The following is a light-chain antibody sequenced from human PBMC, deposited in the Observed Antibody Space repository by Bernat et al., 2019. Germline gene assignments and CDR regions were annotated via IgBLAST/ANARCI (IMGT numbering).Light chain of an antibody. J-gene: IGLJ3*02. Sequence: SYDLTQPPSVSVSPGQTASITCTGDRLGNKFTCWYQQRPGQTPVLVIYRDNKRPSGIPERFSGSHSGNTATLTISGTQAIDEADYYCQAWDSSTGVFGGGTRLTVL. CDR1: RLGNKF. V-gene: IGLV3-1*01. CDR2: RDN. CDR3: QAWDSSTGV.